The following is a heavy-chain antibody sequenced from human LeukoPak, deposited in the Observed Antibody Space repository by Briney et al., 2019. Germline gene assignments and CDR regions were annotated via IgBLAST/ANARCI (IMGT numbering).Heavy chain of an antibody. CDR3: ERLRLSGESGY. J-gene: IGHJ4*02. CDR2: ISAYNGNT. CDR1: GYTFTSYG. V-gene: IGHV1-18*01. D-gene: IGHD3-10*01. Sequence: ASVKVSCKASGYTFTSYGISWVRQAPGQGLEGMGWISAYNGNTNYAQKLQGRVTMTTDTSTSTAYMELRSLRSDDTAVYYCERLRLSGESGYWGQGTLVTVSS.